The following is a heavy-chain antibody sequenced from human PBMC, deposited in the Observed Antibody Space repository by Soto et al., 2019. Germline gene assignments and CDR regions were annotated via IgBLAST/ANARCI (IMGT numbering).Heavy chain of an antibody. Sequence: QVQLVQSGAEVKKPGASVKVSCKASGYTFTSYGISWVRQAPGQGLEWMGWISAYNGNTNYAQKLQGRVTMTTDTXXXXXXXXXXXXXXXXXXXXYCAREAAAGTLDYWGQGTLVTV. D-gene: IGHD6-13*01. J-gene: IGHJ4*02. CDR1: GYTFTSYG. CDR2: ISAYNGNT. V-gene: IGHV1-18*01. CDR3: AREAAAGTLDY.